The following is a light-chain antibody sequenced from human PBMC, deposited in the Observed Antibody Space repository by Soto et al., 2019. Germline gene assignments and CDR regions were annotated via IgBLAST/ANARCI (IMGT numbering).Light chain of an antibody. J-gene: IGLJ3*02. Sequence: QSALTQPASVSGSPGQSITISCTGTSSDVGAYNYVSWYQQHPGKAPKFIIYDVSNRPSGISDRFSGFKSGNTASLTISGLQAEDEADYYCSSYTNSDSWVFGGGTKVTVL. V-gene: IGLV2-14*03. CDR2: DVS. CDR3: SSYTNSDSWV. CDR1: SSDVGAYNY.